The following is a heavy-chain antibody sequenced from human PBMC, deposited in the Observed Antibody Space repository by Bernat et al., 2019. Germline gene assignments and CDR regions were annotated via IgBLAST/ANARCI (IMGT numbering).Heavy chain of an antibody. J-gene: IGHJ4*02. V-gene: IGHV4-39*01. Sequence: QLQLQESGPGLVMPSETLSLTCTVSGGSISSSSYYWGWIRQPPGKGLEWIGSIYYSGSTYYNPSLKSRVTISVDTSKNQFSLKLSSVTAADTAVYYCARPSSGWDYYFDYWGQGTLVTVSS. D-gene: IGHD6-19*01. CDR3: ARPSSGWDYYFDY. CDR2: IYYSGST. CDR1: GGSISSSSYY.